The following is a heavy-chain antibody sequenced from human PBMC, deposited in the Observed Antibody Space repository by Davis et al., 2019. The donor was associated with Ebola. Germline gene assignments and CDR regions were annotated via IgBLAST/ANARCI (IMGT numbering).Heavy chain of an antibody. CDR3: TSAYGDWDY. V-gene: IGHV3-73*01. CDR1: GFTFSGSA. Sequence: GGSLRLSCAASGFTFSGSAMHWVRQASGKGLEWVGRIRSKANSYSTAYAASVKGRFTISRDDSKNTAYLKMNSLKTEDTAVYYCTSAYGDWDYWGQGTLVTVSS. D-gene: IGHD4-17*01. CDR2: IRSKANSYST. J-gene: IGHJ4*02.